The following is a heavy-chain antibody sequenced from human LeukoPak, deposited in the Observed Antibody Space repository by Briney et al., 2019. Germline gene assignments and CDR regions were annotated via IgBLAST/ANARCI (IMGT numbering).Heavy chain of an antibody. V-gene: IGHV1-3*01. CDR3: ARDSSSTLTAVFDY. Sequence: ASVKVSCKASGYTFTTYSIFWVRQAPGQRLEWMGWINAGNGNTKYSQKLQGRVTITRDTSANTAYVELSSLRSEDTAVYYCARDSSSTLTAVFDYWGQGTLVTVSS. D-gene: IGHD2-2*01. CDR1: GYTFTTYS. CDR2: INAGNGNT. J-gene: IGHJ4*02.